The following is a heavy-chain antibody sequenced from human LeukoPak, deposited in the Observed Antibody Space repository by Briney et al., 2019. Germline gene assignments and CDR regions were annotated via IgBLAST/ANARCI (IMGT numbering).Heavy chain of an antibody. Sequence: GSLRLSCAASGFTFSSSAMSWVRQAPGKGLEWVSAISNNGGYTYYADSVQGRFTISRDNSKSTLCLQMNSLRAEDTAVYYCAKQLGFCSDGSCYFPYWGQGTLVTVSS. J-gene: IGHJ4*02. CDR2: ISNNGGYT. V-gene: IGHV3-23*01. CDR1: GFTFSSSA. CDR3: AKQLGFCSDGSCYFPY. D-gene: IGHD2-15*01.